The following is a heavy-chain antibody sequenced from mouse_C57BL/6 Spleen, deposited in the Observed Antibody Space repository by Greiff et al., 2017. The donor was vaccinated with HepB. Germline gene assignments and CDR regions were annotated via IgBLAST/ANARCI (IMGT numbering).Heavy chain of an antibody. Sequence: EVQVVESGGGLVKPGGSLKLSCAVSGFTFSSYAMSWVRQTPEKRLEWVATISDGGSYTYYPDNVKGRFTFSRDNAKNNLYLQMSHLKSEDTAMYYCARESSLTTVEGGFAYWGQGTLVTVSA. CDR3: ARESSLTTVEGGFAY. V-gene: IGHV5-4*01. J-gene: IGHJ3*01. CDR1: GFTFSSYA. CDR2: ISDGGSYT. D-gene: IGHD1-1*01.